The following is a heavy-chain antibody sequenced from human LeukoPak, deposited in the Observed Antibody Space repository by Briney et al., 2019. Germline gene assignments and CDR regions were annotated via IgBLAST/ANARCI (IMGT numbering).Heavy chain of an antibody. CDR2: IYYSGST. Sequence: SETLSLTCTVSGGSISNYYWSWIRQPPGKGLEWIGYIYYSGSTNYNPSLKSRVTISVDTSKNQFSLKLSSVTAADTAVYYCASTLGFYGSGSYLDYWGQGTLVTVSS. J-gene: IGHJ4*02. CDR3: ASTLGFYGSGSYLDY. CDR1: GGSISNYY. V-gene: IGHV4-59*12. D-gene: IGHD3-10*01.